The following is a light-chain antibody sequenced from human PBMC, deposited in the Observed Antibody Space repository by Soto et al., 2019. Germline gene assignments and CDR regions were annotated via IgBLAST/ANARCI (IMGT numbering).Light chain of an antibody. V-gene: IGLV2-14*01. CDR2: DVG. CDR3: NSYRTVSTYA. J-gene: IGLJ1*01. Sequence: QSALTQPASVSGSPGQSITIACTGTSSDIGGYNFVSWYQQHPGKAPKLLIYDVGNRPSGVSNRFSGSKSGNTASLTISGLQAEDEAHYYCNSYRTVSTYAFGTGTKLTVL. CDR1: SSDIGGYNF.